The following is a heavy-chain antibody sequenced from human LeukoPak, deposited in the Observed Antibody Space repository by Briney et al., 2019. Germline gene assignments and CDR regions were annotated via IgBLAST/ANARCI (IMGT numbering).Heavy chain of an antibody. CDR2: ISGSGGST. V-gene: IGHV3-23*01. CDR3: AARSNNWYILDY. J-gene: IGHJ4*02. CDR1: GFTFSSYA. D-gene: IGHD6-13*01. Sequence: GGSLRLSCAASGFTFSSYAMSWVRQAPGKGLEWASGISGSGGSTYYADSVKGRFTISRDNSKNTLYLQMNSLRAEDTAVYYCAARSNNWYILDYWGQGTLVTVSS.